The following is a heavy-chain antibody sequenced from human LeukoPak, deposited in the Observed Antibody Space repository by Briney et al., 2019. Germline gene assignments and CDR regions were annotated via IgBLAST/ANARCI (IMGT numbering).Heavy chain of an antibody. Sequence: SETLSLTCAVYGGSFSGYYWSWIRQPPGKGLEWIGEINHSGSTNYNPSLKSRVTISVDTSKNQFSLKLSSVTAADTAVYYCARRGGQWLVLIDYWGQGTLVTVSS. CDR1: GGSFSGYY. CDR3: ARRGGQWLVLIDY. D-gene: IGHD6-19*01. V-gene: IGHV4-34*01. J-gene: IGHJ4*02. CDR2: INHSGST.